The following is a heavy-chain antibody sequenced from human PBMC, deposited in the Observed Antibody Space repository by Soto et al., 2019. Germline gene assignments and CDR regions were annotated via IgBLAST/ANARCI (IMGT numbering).Heavy chain of an antibody. CDR1: GYTFTSYY. V-gene: IGHV1-46*03. CDR2: INPSGGST. J-gene: IGHJ4*02. CDR3: ARMGAVAGAADY. D-gene: IGHD6-19*01. Sequence: QVQLVQSGAEVKKPGASVKVSCKASGYTFTSYYMHWVRQAPGQGLEWMGIINPSGGSTSYAQKFQGIVTMTRDTSTSTVYMELSSLRSEDTAIYYCARMGAVAGAADYRGQGTPVTVSS.